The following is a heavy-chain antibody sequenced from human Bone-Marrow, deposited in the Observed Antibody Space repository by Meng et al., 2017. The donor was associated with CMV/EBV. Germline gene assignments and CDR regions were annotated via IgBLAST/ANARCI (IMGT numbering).Heavy chain of an antibody. J-gene: IGHJ6*02. V-gene: IGHV1-58*01. CDR2: IVVGSGNT. Sequence: SVKVSCKASGFTFTSSAVQWVRQARGQRLEWIGWIVVGSGNTNYAQKFQERVTITRDMSTSTAYMELSSLRSEDTAVYYCARGKYQLLYSYYYYYGMDVWGQGTTVTVSS. CDR3: ARGKYQLLYSYYYYYGMDV. D-gene: IGHD2-2*02. CDR1: GFTFTSSA.